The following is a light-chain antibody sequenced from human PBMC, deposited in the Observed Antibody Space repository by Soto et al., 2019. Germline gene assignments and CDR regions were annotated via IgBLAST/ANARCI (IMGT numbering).Light chain of an antibody. CDR1: SSDISAYNY. CDR2: EVG. J-gene: IGLJ1*01. Sequence: QSVLTQPASVSGSPGQSITISCTGTSSDISAYNYVSWYQQHPGEAPKLMIYEVGDRPSGLSNRFSGSKSGNTASLTISRLQTEDEADYYCSSYTSNNFYVFGTGTKLTVL. V-gene: IGLV2-14*01. CDR3: SSYTSNNFYV.